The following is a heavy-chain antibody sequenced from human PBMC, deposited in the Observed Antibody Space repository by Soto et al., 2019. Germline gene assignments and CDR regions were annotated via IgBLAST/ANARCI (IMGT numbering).Heavy chain of an antibody. J-gene: IGHJ3*02. CDR2: INHSGST. Sequence: PSETLSLTCAVYGGSFSGYYWSWIRQPPGKGLEWIGEINHSGSTNYNPSFQGQVTISADKSISTAYLQWSSLKASDTAMYYCARHGPSSYYDILTGYDAFDIWGQGTMVTVSS. CDR3: ARHGPSSYYDILTGYDAFDI. D-gene: IGHD3-9*01. V-gene: IGHV4-34*01. CDR1: GGSFSGYY.